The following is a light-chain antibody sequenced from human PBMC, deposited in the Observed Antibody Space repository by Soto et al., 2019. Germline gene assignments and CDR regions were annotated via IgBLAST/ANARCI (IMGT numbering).Light chain of an antibody. CDR2: VNSDGSH. CDR1: RGHSSFA. V-gene: IGLV4-69*01. J-gene: IGLJ2*01. CDR3: QTWGTGIRV. Sequence: QLVLTQSPSASASLGASVKLTCTLSRGHSSFAIAWHQQQPEKGPRYLMKVNSDGSHIKGDGIPDRFSGSSSGAERSLTISSLQSEDEADYYCQTWGTGIRVFGGGTKLTVL.